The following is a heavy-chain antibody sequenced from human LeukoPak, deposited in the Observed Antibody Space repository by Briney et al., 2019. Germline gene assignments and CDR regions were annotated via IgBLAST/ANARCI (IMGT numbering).Heavy chain of an antibody. V-gene: IGHV4-59*01. D-gene: IGHD3-10*01. Sequence: SETLSLTCAVYGGSFSGYYWSWIRQPPGKGLEWIGYIYYSGSTNYNPSLKSRVTISVDTSKNQFSLKLSSVPAADTAVYYCARGWWGYYGSGSYSSNYYYYYYMDVWGKGTTVTVSS. CDR1: GGSFSGYY. CDR3: ARGWWGYYGSGSYSSNYYYYYYMDV. CDR2: IYYSGST. J-gene: IGHJ6*03.